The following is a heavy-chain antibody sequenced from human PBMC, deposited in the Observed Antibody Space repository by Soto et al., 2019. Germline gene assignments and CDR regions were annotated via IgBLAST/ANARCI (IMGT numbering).Heavy chain of an antibody. CDR1: GFTFSSYA. Sequence: GGSLRLSCAASGFTFSSYAMSWVRQAPGKGLEWVSAISGSGGSTYYADSVKGRFTISRDNSKNTLYLQMNSLRAEDTAVYYCAKEGPYDFWSGYSLPNYYYYYGMDVWGQGTTVTVSS. CDR2: ISGSGGST. V-gene: IGHV3-23*01. D-gene: IGHD3-3*01. J-gene: IGHJ6*02. CDR3: AKEGPYDFWSGYSLPNYYYYYGMDV.